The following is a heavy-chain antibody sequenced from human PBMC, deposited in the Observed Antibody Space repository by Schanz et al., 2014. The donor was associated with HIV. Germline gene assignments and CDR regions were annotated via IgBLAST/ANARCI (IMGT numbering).Heavy chain of an antibody. Sequence: QVQLVQSGAEVKKPGSSVKVSCKASGGTFSSYAISWVRQAPGQGLEWMGGMIPSFRLRTYAQKFQGRVTIAADESASTAYMELNSLRSQDTAVYYCARGYCGADCSHFYYYGTDIWGQGTTVTVSS. CDR2: MIPSFRLR. CDR1: GGTFSSYA. V-gene: IGHV1-69*01. D-gene: IGHD2-21*02. J-gene: IGHJ6*02. CDR3: ARGYCGADCSHFYYYGTDI.